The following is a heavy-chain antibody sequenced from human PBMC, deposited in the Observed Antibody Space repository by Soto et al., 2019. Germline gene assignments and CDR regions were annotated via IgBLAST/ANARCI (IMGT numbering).Heavy chain of an antibody. CDR1: GYTFTSYA. CDR2: INAGNGNT. D-gene: IGHD4-17*01. V-gene: IGHV1-3*01. J-gene: IGHJ4*02. CDR3: ARGGFPYGDLYYFDY. Sequence: ASVKVSCKASGYTFTSYAMHWVRQAPGQRLEWMGWINAGNGNTKYSQKFQGRVTITRDTSASTAYMELSSLRSEDTAVYYCARGGFPYGDLYYFDYWGQGTLVTVSS.